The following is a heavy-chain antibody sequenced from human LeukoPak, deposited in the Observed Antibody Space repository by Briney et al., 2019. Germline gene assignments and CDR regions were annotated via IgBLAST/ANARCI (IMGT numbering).Heavy chain of an antibody. V-gene: IGHV1-2*02. Sequence: GASVNVSCKASGYSFTGYYMHWVRQAPGQGLEWMGWINPHSGGTNYAQKFQGRVTMSRDTSISTAYLELSRLRSDDTAVYYCAREGVPAAIGDYYYYYMDVWGKGTTVTISS. CDR1: GYSFTGYY. J-gene: IGHJ6*03. D-gene: IGHD2-2*02. CDR3: AREGVPAAIGDYYYYYMDV. CDR2: INPHSGGT.